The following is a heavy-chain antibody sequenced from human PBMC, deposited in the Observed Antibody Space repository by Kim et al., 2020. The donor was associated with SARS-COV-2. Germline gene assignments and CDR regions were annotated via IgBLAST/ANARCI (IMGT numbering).Heavy chain of an antibody. Sequence: GGSLRLSCAASGFTFSSYAMSWVRQAPGKGLEWVSAISGSGGSTYYADSVKGRFTISRDNSKNTLYLQMNSLRAEDTAVYYCAKGGSIEAPPSYYFDYWGQGTLVTVSS. CDR1: GFTFSSYA. CDR2: ISGSGGST. J-gene: IGHJ4*02. V-gene: IGHV3-23*01. CDR3: AKGGSIEAPPSYYFDY.